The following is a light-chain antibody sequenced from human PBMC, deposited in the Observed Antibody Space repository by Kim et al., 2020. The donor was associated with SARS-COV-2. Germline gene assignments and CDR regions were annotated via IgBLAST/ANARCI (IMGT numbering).Light chain of an antibody. J-gene: IGKJ1*01. CDR2: GVS. V-gene: IGKV3-20*01. CDR1: QGIGGLS. Sequence: EIVLTQSPDTLSLSPGERATLSCRASQGIGGLSSGWYQQNPGQATRLLFYGVSRRATGIPDRFSGSGSGSGTDFTLTISRLEPEDFAVYYCKFYGSSPRTFGQGTKVDIK. CDR3: KFYGSSPRT.